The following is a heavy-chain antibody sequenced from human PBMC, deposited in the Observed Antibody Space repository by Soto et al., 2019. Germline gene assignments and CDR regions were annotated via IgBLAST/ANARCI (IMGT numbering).Heavy chain of an antibody. V-gene: IGHV1-46*03. CDR2: INPSGGST. D-gene: IGHD3-9*01. J-gene: IGHJ4*02. CDR1: GYTFTSYY. CDR3: ARDRTYYNILTGYETMFKGPDY. Sequence: RASVKVSCKASGYTFTSYYMHWVRQAPGQGLEWMGIINPSGGSTSYAQKFQGRVTMTRDTSTSTVYMELSSLRSEDTAVYYCARDRTYYNILTGYETMFKGPDYWGQGTLVTVSS.